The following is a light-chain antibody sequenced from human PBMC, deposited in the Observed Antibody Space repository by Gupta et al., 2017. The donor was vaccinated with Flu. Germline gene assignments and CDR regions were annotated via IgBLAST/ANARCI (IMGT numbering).Light chain of an antibody. CDR1: QDISKY. J-gene: IGKJ1*01. CDR3: QQDHALPWT. CDR2: DAS. V-gene: IGKV1-33*01. Sequence: DIQITPSPSSLSASERDRVTITRQASQDISKYLNWYQQKPGKAPKRLIYDASNLETGVPSRFSGSGSGTDFTFKISGLQPEDVAPYYCQQDHALPWTFGQGTKVEIE.